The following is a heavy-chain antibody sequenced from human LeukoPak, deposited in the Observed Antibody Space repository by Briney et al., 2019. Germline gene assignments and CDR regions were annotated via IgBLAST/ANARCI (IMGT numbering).Heavy chain of an antibody. CDR3: AKGPREVRGVIITYPDY. Sequence: CTVSVYVLVGVGQAPGKELAWVSAISGSDGSTYYADSVKGRFTNSRDNSKNTLYLQMNSLRAEDTAVYYCAKGPREVRGVIITYPDYWGQGTLVTVSS. CDR1: CTVSVYV. V-gene: IGHV3-23*01. J-gene: IGHJ4*02. D-gene: IGHD3-10*01. CDR2: ISGSDGST.